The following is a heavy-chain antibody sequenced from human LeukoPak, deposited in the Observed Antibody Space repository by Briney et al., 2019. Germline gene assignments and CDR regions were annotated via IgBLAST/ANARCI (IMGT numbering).Heavy chain of an antibody. Sequence: ASVKVSCKAPGYTFTGYYMHWVRQAPGQGLEWMGIINPSGGSTGYAQKFQGRVTMTRDTSTSTVYMELSSLRSEDTAVYYCAAGDLVYDHWGQGTLVTVSS. CDR1: GYTFTGYY. V-gene: IGHV1-46*01. J-gene: IGHJ4*02. CDR3: AAGDLVYDH. D-gene: IGHD4-17*01. CDR2: INPSGGST.